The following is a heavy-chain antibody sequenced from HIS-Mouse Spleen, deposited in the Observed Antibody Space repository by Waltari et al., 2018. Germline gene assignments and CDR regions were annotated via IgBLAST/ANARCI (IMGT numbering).Heavy chain of an antibody. CDR2: ISYDGSNK. D-gene: IGHD3-3*01. J-gene: IGHJ4*02. Sequence: AASGFTFSSYAMHWGRQAPGKGLEWVAVISYDGSNKYYADSGKGRFTISRDNSKNTLYLQMNSLRAEDTAVYYCASFTIFAWFDYWGQGTLVTVSS. CDR1: GFTFSSYA. CDR3: ASFTIFAWFDY. V-gene: IGHV3-30*04.